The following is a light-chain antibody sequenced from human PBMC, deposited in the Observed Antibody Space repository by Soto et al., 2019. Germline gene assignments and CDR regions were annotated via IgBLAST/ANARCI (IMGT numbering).Light chain of an antibody. CDR1: QSVSSSY. Sequence: NMLAQTAGPLSWCPRDRATLSCRARQSVSSSYLAWYQQKPGQAPRLLIYGASSRATGIPDRFSGSGFGTDITLTNSRLEAEDCAGYYRQQYGSPPLTFCGGTNVDIK. CDR3: QQYGSPPLT. J-gene: IGKJ4*01. V-gene: IGKV3-20*01. CDR2: GAS.